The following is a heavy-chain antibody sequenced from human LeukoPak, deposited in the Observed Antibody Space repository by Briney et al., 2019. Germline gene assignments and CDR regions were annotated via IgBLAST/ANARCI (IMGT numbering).Heavy chain of an antibody. Sequence: SETLSLTCAVYGGSFSGYFWIWIRRPPGKGLEWIGEINHSGSTNYNPSLKSRVTISVDTSKNQFSLHLSSVTAADTAVYYCARGSTTFNYYYYGMDVWGQGTSVTVSS. J-gene: IGHJ6*02. D-gene: IGHD2-2*01. CDR1: GGSFSGYF. CDR2: INHSGST. CDR3: ARGSTTFNYYYYGMDV. V-gene: IGHV4-34*01.